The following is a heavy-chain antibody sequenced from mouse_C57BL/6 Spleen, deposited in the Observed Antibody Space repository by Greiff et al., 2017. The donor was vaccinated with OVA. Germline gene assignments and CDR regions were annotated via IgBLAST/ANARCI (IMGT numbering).Heavy chain of an antibody. CDR3: ARSDDGYYEGFAY. Sequence: VQLQQPGAELVRPGSSVKLSCKASGYTFPSYWMHWVKQRPIQGLEWIGNIDPSDSETHYNQKFKDKATLTVDKSSSTAYMQLSSLTSEDSAIDYCARSDDGYYEGFAYWGQGTLLTVSA. V-gene: IGHV1-52*01. CDR1: GYTFPSYW. J-gene: IGHJ3*01. D-gene: IGHD2-3*01. CDR2: IDPSDSET.